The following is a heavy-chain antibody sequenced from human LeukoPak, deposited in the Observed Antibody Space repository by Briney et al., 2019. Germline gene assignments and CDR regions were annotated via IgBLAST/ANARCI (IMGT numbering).Heavy chain of an antibody. D-gene: IGHD3-16*01. V-gene: IGHV3-53*01. CDR2: IYSSGRT. CDR1: GFTVSSSY. J-gene: IGHJ4*02. CDR3: AKRARPFGGGFDY. Sequence: PGGSLRLSCAASGFTVSSSYMSWVRQAPGQGLEWVSVIYSSGRTSYADSVKGRFSISRDNSQNTLYLQMNSLRAEDTAVYYCAKRARPFGGGFDYWGQGTLVSVSS.